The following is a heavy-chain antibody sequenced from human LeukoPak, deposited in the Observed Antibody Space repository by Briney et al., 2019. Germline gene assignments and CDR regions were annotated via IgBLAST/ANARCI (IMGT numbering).Heavy chain of an antibody. V-gene: IGHV1-18*01. CDR2: ISAYNGNT. CDR1: GYTFTSYG. CDR3: ARVGSGSGSSGWFDY. D-gene: IGHD6-19*01. J-gene: IGHJ4*02. Sequence: ASVKVSCKASGYTFTSYGISWVRQAPGQGLEWMGWISAYNGNTNYAQKLQGRVTMTTDTSTSTAYMELRSLRSDDTAVYYRARVGSGSGSSGWFDYWGQGTLVTVSS.